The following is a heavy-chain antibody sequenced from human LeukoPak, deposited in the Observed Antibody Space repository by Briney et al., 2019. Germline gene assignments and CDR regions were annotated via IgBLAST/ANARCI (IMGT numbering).Heavy chain of an antibody. CDR2: IYYTGST. V-gene: IGHV4-39*07. D-gene: IGHD2-15*01. J-gene: IGHJ4*02. Sequence: SETLSLTCTVSGGSISNSSYYWGWIRQPPGKGLEWIGSIYYTGSTYYNPSPKSRVTISVDTSKNQLSLKLSSVTAADTAVYYCARDLGYCSGGSCPGFDCWGQGTLVTVSS. CDR3: ARDLGYCSGGSCPGFDC. CDR1: GGSISNSSYY.